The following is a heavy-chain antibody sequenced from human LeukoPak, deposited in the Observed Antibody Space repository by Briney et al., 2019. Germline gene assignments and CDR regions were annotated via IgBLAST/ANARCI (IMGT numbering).Heavy chain of an antibody. J-gene: IGHJ4*02. D-gene: IGHD3-22*01. CDR2: ISSSSSYI. V-gene: IGHV3-21*01. CDR3: ASSGGYYDSSGYYHIIDY. CDR1: GFTFSSYA. Sequence: WGSLRLSCAASGFTFSSYAMSWVRQAPGKGLEWVSSISSSSSYIYYADSVKGRFTISRDNAKNSLYLQMNSLRAEDTAVYYCASSGGYYDSSGYYHIIDYWGQGTLVTVSS.